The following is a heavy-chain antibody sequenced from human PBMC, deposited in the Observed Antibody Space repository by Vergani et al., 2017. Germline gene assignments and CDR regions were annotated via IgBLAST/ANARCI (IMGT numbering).Heavy chain of an antibody. CDR1: GVTFSDYG. V-gene: IGHV3-30*02. J-gene: IGHJ4*02. CDR2: IRIDGSEQ. D-gene: IGHD3-3*01. Sequence: VQMVESGGGLVKPGGSLRLSCAASGVTFSDYGVHWVRQAPGKGLEWVAFIRIDGSEQYYADSVKGRFTVSRDNSKYTLYLQIHSLRPEDTALYYCARDEKRGYYASDLPYWGQGTLVTVSS. CDR3: ARDEKRGYYASDLPY.